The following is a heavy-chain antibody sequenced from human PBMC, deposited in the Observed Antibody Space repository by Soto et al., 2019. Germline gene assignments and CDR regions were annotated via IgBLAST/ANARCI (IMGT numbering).Heavy chain of an antibody. V-gene: IGHV4-31*03. CDR2: IYHSGST. CDR1: GGSISSGGYY. J-gene: IGHJ4*02. CDR3: AREWRDYYFDY. Sequence: QVQLQESGPGLVKPSQILSLTCTVSGGSISSGGYYWSWIRQHPGKGLEWIGYIYHSGSTYYNPSPKXRXTXSXXTSKNQFSLKLSSVTAADTAVYYCAREWRDYYFDYWGQGTLVTVSS.